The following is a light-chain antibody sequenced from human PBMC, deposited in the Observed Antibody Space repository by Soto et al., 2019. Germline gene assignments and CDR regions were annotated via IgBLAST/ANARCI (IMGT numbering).Light chain of an antibody. Sequence: IQMTQSPSTLSASIGDRVNITCRASQSISSWLAWYQQKPGKAPKLLIYKASSLESGVPSRFSGSGSGTEFTLTISSLQPDDFATYYCQQDNSYPRTFGQGTKVDI. CDR3: QQDNSYPRT. CDR2: KAS. CDR1: QSISSW. V-gene: IGKV1-5*03. J-gene: IGKJ1*01.